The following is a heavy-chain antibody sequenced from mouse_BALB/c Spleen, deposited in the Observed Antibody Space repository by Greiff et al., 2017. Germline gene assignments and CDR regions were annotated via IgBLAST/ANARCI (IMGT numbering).Heavy chain of an antibody. V-gene: IGHV7-3*02. D-gene: IGHD1-1*01. CDR1: GFTFTDYY. CDR2: IRNKANGYTT. CDR3: ARDYYGSSYGLAY. Sequence: EVQVVESGGGLVQPGGSLRLSCATSGFTFTDYYMSWVRQPPGKALEWLGFIRNKANGYTTEYSASVKGRFTISRDNSQSILYLQMNTLRAEDSATYYCARDYYGSSYGLAYWGQGTLVTVSA. J-gene: IGHJ3*01.